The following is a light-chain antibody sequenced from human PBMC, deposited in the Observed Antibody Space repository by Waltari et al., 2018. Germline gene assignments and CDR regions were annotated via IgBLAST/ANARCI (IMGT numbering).Light chain of an antibody. CDR1: QGITND. J-gene: IGKJ2*03. V-gene: IGKV1-27*01. CDR2: EAS. Sequence: DIQLTQSPSSLSASVGDRVTITCRASQGITNDLAWYQQKPGESPKFLIFEASSLQSGIPSRFSGSGSGTDFTLTISSLQSEDFATHYCQHYYNTPYSFGQGTRVEIK. CDR3: QHYYNTPYS.